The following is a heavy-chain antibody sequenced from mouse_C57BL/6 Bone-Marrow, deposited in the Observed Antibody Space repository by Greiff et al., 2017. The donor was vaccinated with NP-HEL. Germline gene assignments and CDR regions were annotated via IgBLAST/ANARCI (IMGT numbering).Heavy chain of an antibody. CDR1: GFTFSDYY. J-gene: IGHJ1*03. CDR3: ARWNYGSFWYFDV. Sequence: EVQLVESGGGLVQPGGSLKLSCAASGFTFSDYYMYWVRQTPEKRLEWVAYISNGGGSTYYPDTVKGRFTISRDNAKNTLYLQMSRLKSEDTAMYYCARWNYGSFWYFDVWGTGTTVTVSS. V-gene: IGHV5-12*01. D-gene: IGHD1-1*01. CDR2: ISNGGGST.